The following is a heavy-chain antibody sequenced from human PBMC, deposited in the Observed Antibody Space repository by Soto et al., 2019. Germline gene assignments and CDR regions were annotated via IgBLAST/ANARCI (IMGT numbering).Heavy chain of an antibody. CDR1: GGSFSGYY. V-gene: IGHV4-34*01. D-gene: IGHD3-16*01. J-gene: IGHJ6*03. Sequence: PSETLSITSAVYGGSFSGYYWSWIRQPPGKGLEWIGEINHSGSTNYNPSLKSRVTISVDTSKNQFSLKVNSVTAADTVVYDCARGGGHYYLYVWDKGTTVTVAS. CDR3: ARGGGHYYLYV. CDR2: INHSGST.